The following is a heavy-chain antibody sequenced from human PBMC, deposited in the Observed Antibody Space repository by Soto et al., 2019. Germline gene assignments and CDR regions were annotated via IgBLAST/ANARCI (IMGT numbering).Heavy chain of an antibody. J-gene: IGHJ4*02. CDR3: AKYLPRLRLGYFDY. CDR2: ISGSGGST. D-gene: IGHD6-13*01. CDR1: GFTFSSYG. Sequence: GGALRLSCVASGFTFSSYGMSWVRQSPGKGLEWVSAISGSGGSTYYADSVKGRFTISRDNSKNTLYLQMNSLRAEDTAVYYCAKYLPRLRLGYFDYWGQGTLVTVSS. V-gene: IGHV3-23*01.